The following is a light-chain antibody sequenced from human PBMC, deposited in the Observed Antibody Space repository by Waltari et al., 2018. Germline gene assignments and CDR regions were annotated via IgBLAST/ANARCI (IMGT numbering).Light chain of an antibody. CDR3: QQYNNWPMYT. V-gene: IGKV3-15*01. Sequence: EIVMTQSPATLSVSPGERATLSCRASQSVSSKLDWYQQKPGQAPRILIYGASIRATGTPGRFSGSGSGTEFTLTIASLQSEDFAVYYCQQYNNWPMYTVGQGTKLEI. CDR2: GAS. CDR1: QSVSSK. J-gene: IGKJ2*01.